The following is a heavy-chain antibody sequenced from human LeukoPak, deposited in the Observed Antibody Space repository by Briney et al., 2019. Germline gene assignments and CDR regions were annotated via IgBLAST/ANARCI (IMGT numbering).Heavy chain of an antibody. CDR2: IYHSGST. D-gene: IGHD6-19*01. V-gene: IGHV4-38-2*01. CDR3: VRPRQWLVEIDY. CDR1: GYSISSGYY. J-gene: IGHJ4*02. Sequence: SETLSLTCAVSGYSISSGYYWGWIRQPPGKGLEWIGSIYHSGSTYYNPSLKSRVTISVDTYKNQFSLKLSSVTAADTAVYYCVRPRQWLVEIDYWGQGTLVTVSS.